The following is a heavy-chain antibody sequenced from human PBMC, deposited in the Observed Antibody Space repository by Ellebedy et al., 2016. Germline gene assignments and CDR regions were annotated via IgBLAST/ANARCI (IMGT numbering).Heavy chain of an antibody. CDR1: GFTFSNTW. V-gene: IGHV3-74*01. D-gene: IGHD5-18*01. J-gene: IGHJ6*02. CDR2: MNGDGSTI. CDR3: ARGSDTPKVYYYGMDV. Sequence: GGSLRLXCAASGFTFSNTWMHWVRQAPGEGLVWVSRMNGDGSTINYADSVKGRFTISRDNAKNTLYLQMNILRAEDTAVYYCARGSDTPKVYYYGMDVWGQGTTVTVSS.